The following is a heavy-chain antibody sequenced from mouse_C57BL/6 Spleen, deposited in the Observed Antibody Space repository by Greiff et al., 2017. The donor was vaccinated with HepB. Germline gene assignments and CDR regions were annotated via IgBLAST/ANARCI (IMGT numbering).Heavy chain of an antibody. V-gene: IGHV1-82*01. CDR1: GYAFSSSW. CDR2: IYPGDGDT. J-gene: IGHJ1*03. CDR3: ARNYYGSSPWDFDV. D-gene: IGHD1-1*01. Sequence: QLQQSGPELVKPGASVKISCKASGYAFSSSWMNWVKQRPGKGLEWIGRIYPGDGDTNYNGKFKGKATLTADKSSSTAYMQLSSLTSEDSAVYFCARNYYGSSPWDFDVWGTGTTVTVSS.